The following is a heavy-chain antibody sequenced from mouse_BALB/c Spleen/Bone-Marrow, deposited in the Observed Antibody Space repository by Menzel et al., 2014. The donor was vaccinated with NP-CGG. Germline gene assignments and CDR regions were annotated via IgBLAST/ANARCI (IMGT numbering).Heavy chain of an antibody. J-gene: IGHJ4*01. CDR2: IYPGSGST. CDR3: TREVRRYAMDY. D-gene: IGHD2-14*01. Sequence: LQQPGSELVRPGASVKLSCKASGYTFTSYWMHWVKQRPGQGLGWIGNIYPGSGSTNYDEKFKSKATLTVDTSSSTAYMQLSSLTSEDSAVYYCTREVRRYAMDYWGQGTSVTVSS. V-gene: IGHV1S22*01. CDR1: GYTFTSYW.